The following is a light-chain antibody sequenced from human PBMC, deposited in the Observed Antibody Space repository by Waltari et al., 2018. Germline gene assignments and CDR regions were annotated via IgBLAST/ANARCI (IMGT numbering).Light chain of an antibody. CDR2: KAS. V-gene: IGKV1-5*03. CDR1: QSISNW. Sequence: DIQMTQSPSTLSASVGDRVTITCRASQSISNWLAWYQQKPGKAPKLLIYKASSLESGVPSRFSGSGSGTEFTFTISSLQPDDFAIDSWQQYNTYPATFGQGTKVEIK. J-gene: IGKJ1*01. CDR3: QQYNTYPAT.